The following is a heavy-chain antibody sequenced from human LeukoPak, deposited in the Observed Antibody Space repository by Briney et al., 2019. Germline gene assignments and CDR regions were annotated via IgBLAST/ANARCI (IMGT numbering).Heavy chain of an antibody. Sequence: SETLSLTCTVSGGSISSYYWSWIRQPPGKGLEWIGYIYYSGSTNYNPSLKSRVTISVDTSKNQFSLKLSSVTAVDTAVYYCARTYSGSYYYFDNWGQGTLVTVSS. J-gene: IGHJ4*02. CDR3: ARTYSGSYYYFDN. CDR1: GGSISSYY. CDR2: IYYSGST. D-gene: IGHD1-26*01. V-gene: IGHV4-59*12.